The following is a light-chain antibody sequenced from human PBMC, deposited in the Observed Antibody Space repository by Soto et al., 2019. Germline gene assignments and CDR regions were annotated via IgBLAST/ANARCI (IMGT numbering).Light chain of an antibody. CDR3: QHRT. CDR2: AAS. V-gene: IGKV1-39*01. Sequence: DIQMSQSPSSLSASLGDRVTITCRASRAIVTYLNWYQQKPEKAPKLLIYAASTLQSGVPSRFSGSGSGTDFTLTISSLQPEDFATYYCQHRTFGQGTRLEIK. J-gene: IGKJ5*01. CDR1: RAIVTY.